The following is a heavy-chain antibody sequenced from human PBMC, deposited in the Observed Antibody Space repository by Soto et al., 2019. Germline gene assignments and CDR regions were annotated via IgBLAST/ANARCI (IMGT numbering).Heavy chain of an antibody. CDR1: VFTFSSYA. CDR2: ISGSGGST. Sequence: GGSLRLSCAASVFTFSSYAMSWVRQAPGKGLEWVSAISGSGGSTYYADSVKGRFTISRDNSKNTLYLQMNSLRAEDTAVYYFANYQALSSTSENYNWFDPWGQGTLVTVSS. J-gene: IGHJ5*02. V-gene: IGHV3-23*01. CDR3: ANYQALSSTSENYNWFDP. D-gene: IGHD2-2*01.